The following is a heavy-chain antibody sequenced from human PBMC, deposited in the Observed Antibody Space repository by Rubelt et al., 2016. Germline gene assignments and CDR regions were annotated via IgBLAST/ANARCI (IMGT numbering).Heavy chain of an antibody. CDR3: VRGHHGLEV. CDR2: VSRSGSP. CDR1: GASVNTYW. J-gene: IGHJ6*02. V-gene: IGHV4-59*02. Sequence: QVLLQDSGPRLVKPSETLSLTCTVSGASVNTYWWTWLRQPPGKGLEWIGHVSRSGSPDYNPSLNGRATISVDTSTNQCSLRLNCMTAADTAAYYCVRGHHGLEVWGPRTSVTVSS.